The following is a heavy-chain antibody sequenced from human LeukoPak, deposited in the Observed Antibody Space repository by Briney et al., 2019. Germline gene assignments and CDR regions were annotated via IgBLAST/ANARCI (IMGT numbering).Heavy chain of an antibody. V-gene: IGHV3-23*01. J-gene: IGHJ4*02. Sequence: GGSLRLSCAASGFTFSNYAMGWVRQAPGKGLEWVSAISDNGGRSLYADSVKGRFTISRDNSKNTLYLQMNSLRAEDTAVYYCATRYYFDYWGQGALVTVSS. CDR1: GFTFSNYA. CDR2: ISDNGGRS. CDR3: ATRYYFDY.